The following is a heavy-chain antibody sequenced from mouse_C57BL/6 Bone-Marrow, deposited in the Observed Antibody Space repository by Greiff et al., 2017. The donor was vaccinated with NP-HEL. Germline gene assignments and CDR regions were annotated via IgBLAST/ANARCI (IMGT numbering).Heavy chain of an antibody. CDR1: GYTFTSYW. Sequence: VQLQQPGTELVKPGASVKLSCKASGYTFTSYWMHWVKQRPGQGLEWIGNINPSNGGTHYNEKFKGQATLTADKYSSTASMPFSSLTSEDSAIYYCARNDYALYYFDYWGQGTTLTVSS. V-gene: IGHV1-53*01. D-gene: IGHD2-4*01. CDR3: ARNDYALYYFDY. J-gene: IGHJ2*01. CDR2: INPSNGGT.